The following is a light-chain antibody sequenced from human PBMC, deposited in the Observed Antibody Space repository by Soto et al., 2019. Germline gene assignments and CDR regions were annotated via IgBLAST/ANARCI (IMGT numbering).Light chain of an antibody. CDR1: SIDIAPYNY. CDR3: SSYTSSTNYV. J-gene: IGLJ1*01. CDR2: EVS. Sequence: QSALAQPASVSGSPGQSLTISCTGTSIDIAPYNYVSWYQQHPGKAPKLIIYEVSYRPSGISNRFSGSESGNTASLTISGLQAEDEADYYCSSYTSSTNYVFGTGTKVTVL. V-gene: IGLV2-14*01.